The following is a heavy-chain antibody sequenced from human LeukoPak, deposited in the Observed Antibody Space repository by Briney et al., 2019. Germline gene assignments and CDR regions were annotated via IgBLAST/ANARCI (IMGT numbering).Heavy chain of an antibody. D-gene: IGHD4-17*01. CDR2: ITSGGDTT. CDR3: AKDLYGDYLTDC. J-gene: IGHJ4*02. Sequence: GGSLRLSCAAPGFIFSSYDMNWVRQAPGKGLEWVSIITSGGDTTFYADSVKVRFTISRDNSKNTLYLQMNSLRVEDTAVYYCAKDLYGDYLTDCWGQGTLVSVSS. V-gene: IGHV3-23*01. CDR1: GFIFSSYD.